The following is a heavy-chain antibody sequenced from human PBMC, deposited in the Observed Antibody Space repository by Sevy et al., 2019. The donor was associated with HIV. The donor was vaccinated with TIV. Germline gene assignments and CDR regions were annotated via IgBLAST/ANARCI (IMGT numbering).Heavy chain of an antibody. D-gene: IGHD3-22*01. V-gene: IGHV3-23*01. CDR3: AKDLGDLHKLLLFAFDI. CDR1: GFSFSSYA. Sequence: GGSLRLSCAASGFSFSSYAMSWVRQTPGKGLQWVSVISGSGGSTYYTDSVKGRFTIFRDNSKNTLYLQMNSLRAEDTAVYYCAKDLGDLHKLLLFAFDIWGQGTMVTVSS. J-gene: IGHJ3*02. CDR2: ISGSGGST.